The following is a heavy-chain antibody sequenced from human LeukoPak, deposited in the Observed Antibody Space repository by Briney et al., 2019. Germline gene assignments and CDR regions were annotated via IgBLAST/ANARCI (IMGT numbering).Heavy chain of an antibody. CDR1: GFTFSNYA. CDR2: ISSSSSYI. V-gene: IGHV3-21*01. J-gene: IGHJ3*02. Sequence: GGSLRLSCAASGFTFSNYAMSWVRQAPGKGLEWVSSISSSSSYIYYADSVKGRFTISRDNAKNSLYLQMNSLRAEDTAVYYCARDRDYYDSSGYSFDAFDIWGQGTMVTVSS. CDR3: ARDRDYYDSSGYSFDAFDI. D-gene: IGHD3-22*01.